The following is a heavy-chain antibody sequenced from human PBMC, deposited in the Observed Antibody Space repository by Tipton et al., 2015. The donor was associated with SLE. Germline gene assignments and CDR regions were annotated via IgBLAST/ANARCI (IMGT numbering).Heavy chain of an antibody. Sequence: TLSLTCTVSDDSITTDYWTWIRQPPGKGLEYIGYVYYSGRTSYNPSLKSRVTLSEDPSKNQISLKLRSVTTADTAVYYCARMRYYYDNSVTHREYFQYWGQGTLVTVSS. CDR1: DDSITTDY. D-gene: IGHD3-22*01. J-gene: IGHJ1*01. V-gene: IGHV4-59*13. CDR3: ARMRYYYDNSVTHREYFQY. CDR2: VYYSGRT.